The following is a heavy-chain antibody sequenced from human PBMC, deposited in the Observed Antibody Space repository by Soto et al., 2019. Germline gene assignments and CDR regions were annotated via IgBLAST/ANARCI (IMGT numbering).Heavy chain of an antibody. D-gene: IGHD3-10*01. J-gene: IGHJ4*02. V-gene: IGHV3-23*01. CDR3: AKDAKLYCWGSYDNFDY. CDR2: ISGSGGST. CDR1: GFTFSSYA. Sequence: EVQLLESGGGLVQPGGSLRLSCAASGFTFSSYAMSWVRQAPGKGLEWVSAISGSGGSTYYADSVKGRFTISRDNSKNTLYLQMNSLRAEDTAVYYCAKDAKLYCWGSYDNFDYWGQGTLVTVSS.